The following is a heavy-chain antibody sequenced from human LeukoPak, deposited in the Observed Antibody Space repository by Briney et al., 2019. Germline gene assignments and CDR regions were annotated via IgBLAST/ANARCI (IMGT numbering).Heavy chain of an antibody. CDR1: GFTFSSYG. J-gene: IGHJ4*02. V-gene: IGHV3-30*18. CDR2: ISYDGSNK. CDR3: AKFSHTAKVDY. Sequence: GGSLRLSCAASGFTFSSYGMHWVRQAPGKGLEWVAVISYDGSNKYYADSVKGRFTISRDNSKTTLYLQMNSLRAEDTAVYYCAKFSHTAKVDYWGQGTLVTVSS. D-gene: IGHD5-18*01.